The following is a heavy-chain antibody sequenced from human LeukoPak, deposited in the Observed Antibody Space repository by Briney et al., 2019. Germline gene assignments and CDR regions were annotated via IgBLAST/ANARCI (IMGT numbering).Heavy chain of an antibody. J-gene: IGHJ6*02. V-gene: IGHV1-46*01. Sequence: GASVKVPCKASGYTFTSYYMHWVRQAPGQGLEWMGIINPSGGSTSYAQKFQGRVTMTRDTSTSTVYMELSSLRSEDTAVYYCASEAVYSSSWYGRDYYYYGMDVWSQGTTVTVSS. CDR3: ASEAVYSSSWYGRDYYYYGMDV. D-gene: IGHD6-13*01. CDR1: GYTFTSYY. CDR2: INPSGGST.